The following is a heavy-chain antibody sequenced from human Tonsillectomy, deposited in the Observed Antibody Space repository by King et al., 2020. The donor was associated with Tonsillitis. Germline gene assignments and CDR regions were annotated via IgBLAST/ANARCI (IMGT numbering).Heavy chain of an antibody. CDR3: ARAGGSYLKENAFDI. D-gene: IGHD1-26*01. Sequence: ITFSRDNAKNTLYLQMNSLRAEDTAVYFCARAGGSYLKENAFDIWGQGTMVTVSS. J-gene: IGHJ3*02. V-gene: IGHV3-74*01.